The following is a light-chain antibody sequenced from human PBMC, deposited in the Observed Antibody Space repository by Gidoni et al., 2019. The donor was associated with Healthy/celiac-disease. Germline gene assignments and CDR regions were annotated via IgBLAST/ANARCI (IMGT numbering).Light chain of an antibody. CDR1: QSISSW. CDR2: KAS. V-gene: IGKV1-5*03. Sequence: DIQMTQSPSTLSASVGDRVTITCRANQSISSWLAWYQQKPGKAPKLLIYKASSLESGVPSRFSGSGSGTEFTLTISSLQPDDFATYYCQQYNSYSEAIHGPWTFGQGTKVEIK. J-gene: IGKJ1*01. CDR3: QQYNSYSEAIHGPWT.